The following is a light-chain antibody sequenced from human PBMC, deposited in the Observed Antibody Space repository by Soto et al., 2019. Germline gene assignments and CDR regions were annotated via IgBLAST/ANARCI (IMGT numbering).Light chain of an antibody. CDR2: DAS. CDR1: QSVSTS. J-gene: IGKJ1*01. CDR3: QVRDVWPS. Sequence: IVLTQSPVTLALSPGESAVLSCRASQSVSTSLAWYQHKPGQAPRLFIYDASKRAPGIPGRFTGSGSGTDFTRTISRLEPEDIAVYYCQVRDVWPSFGQGTKVEIK. V-gene: IGKV3-11*01.